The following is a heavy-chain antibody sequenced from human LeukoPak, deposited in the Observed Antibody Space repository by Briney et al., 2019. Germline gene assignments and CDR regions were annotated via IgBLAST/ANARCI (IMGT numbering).Heavy chain of an antibody. D-gene: IGHD3-22*01. CDR1: GYTFTSYE. Sequence: GASVKVSCKASGYTFTSYEINWVRQATGQGLAWMGWMNPNSGGTAYVQKFQGRITMTRSTSISTAYMELSSLRSEDTAVYYCARGLGSYDSSEYTWPVISFWGQGTLVTVSS. J-gene: IGHJ4*02. CDR3: ARGLGSYDSSEYTWPVISF. V-gene: IGHV1-8*01. CDR2: MNPNSGGT.